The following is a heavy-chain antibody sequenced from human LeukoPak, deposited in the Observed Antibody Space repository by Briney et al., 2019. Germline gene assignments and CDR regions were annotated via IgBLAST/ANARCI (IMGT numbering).Heavy chain of an antibody. CDR2: INPNSGGT. J-gene: IGHJ4*02. V-gene: IGHV1-2*02. Sequence: ASVRVSCKASGYTXTGHYMHWVRQAPGQGLEWMGWINPNSGGTDYAQKFQGRVTMTRDTSISTAYMELSGLRSDDTAVYYCARVQAAAGLSNFDYWGQGTLVTVSS. CDR1: GYTXTGHY. CDR3: ARVQAAAGLSNFDY. D-gene: IGHD6-13*01.